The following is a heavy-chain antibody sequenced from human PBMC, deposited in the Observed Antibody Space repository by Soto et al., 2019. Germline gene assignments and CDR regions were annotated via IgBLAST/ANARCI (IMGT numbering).Heavy chain of an antibody. CDR3: ARRFMTRGPYVFLDY. Sequence: GGSLRLSCAASGFTFSSYAMHWVRQAPGKGLEWVSTIGDYSHYADSVKGRFTISRDNTKNTLYLQMSSLRGEDTALYYCARRFMTRGPYVFLDYWRQVTPVTVSS. V-gene: IGHV3-23*01. CDR1: GFTFSSYA. J-gene: IGHJ4*01. CDR2: IGDYS. D-gene: IGHD1-26*01.